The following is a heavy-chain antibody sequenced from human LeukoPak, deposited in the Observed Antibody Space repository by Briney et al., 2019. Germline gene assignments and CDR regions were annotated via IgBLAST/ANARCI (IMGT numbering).Heavy chain of an antibody. CDR1: GFTFNSYW. CDR3: AKDQAGYFDL. V-gene: IGHV3-74*01. J-gene: IGHJ2*01. Sequence: GGSLRLSCAAPGFTFNSYWMHWVRHAPGKGLVWVSRINFDGSSTIYADSVKGRFTISRDNAKNTLYLQMNSLRAEDTAVYYCAKDQAGYFDLWGRGTLVTVSS. CDR2: INFDGSST.